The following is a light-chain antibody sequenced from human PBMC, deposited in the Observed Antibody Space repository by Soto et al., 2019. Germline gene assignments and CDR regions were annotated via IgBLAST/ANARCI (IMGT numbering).Light chain of an antibody. V-gene: IGKV1-5*03. CDR3: QQYNRSPLT. CDR2: KAS. Sequence: DIQMTQSPSTLYASVGDRVTITCRASQSIGASLAWFQQKPGKAPNLLIYKASSLESGVPSRFSGSGSGTEFTRTISTLQPDDFATYYCQQYNRSPLTFGGGTKVEIK. J-gene: IGKJ4*01. CDR1: QSIGAS.